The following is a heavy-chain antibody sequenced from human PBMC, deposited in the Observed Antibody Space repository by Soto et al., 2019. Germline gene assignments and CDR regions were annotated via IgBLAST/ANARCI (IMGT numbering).Heavy chain of an antibody. J-gene: IGHJ6*02. CDR3: AILGSSSWYYYYGMDV. CDR1: GLTFSSYS. CDR2: ISSSSSYI. V-gene: IGHV3-21*01. D-gene: IGHD6-13*01. Sequence: GGSLRLSCAASGLTFSSYSMNWVRQAPGKGLEWVSSISSSSSYIYYADSVKGRFTISRDNAKNSLYLQMNSLRAEDTAVYYCAILGSSSWYYYYGMDVWGQGTTVTVSS.